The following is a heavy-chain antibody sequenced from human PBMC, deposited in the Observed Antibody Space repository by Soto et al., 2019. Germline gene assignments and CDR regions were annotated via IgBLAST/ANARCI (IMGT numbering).Heavy chain of an antibody. CDR3: ARGYYGSGSGKYGMDV. CDR1: GGPISSYY. J-gene: IGHJ6*02. Sequence: SETLSLTCTVSGGPISSYYWSWIRQPPGKGLEWIGYIYYNGNTNYNPSLKSRVTISVDTSKNQFSLKLSSVTAADTAVYYCARGYYGSGSGKYGMDVWGQGTTVTVSS. D-gene: IGHD3-10*01. V-gene: IGHV4-59*08. CDR2: IYYNGNT.